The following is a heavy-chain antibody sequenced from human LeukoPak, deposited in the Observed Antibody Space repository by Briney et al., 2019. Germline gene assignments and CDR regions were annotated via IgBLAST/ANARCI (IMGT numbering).Heavy chain of an antibody. Sequence: GGSLRLSCAASGFTVSSNNMTWVRQAPGKGLEWVSVIYGGGSTYYADSAKGRFTNSRQTSKNTLSLQMNGLRAEDTAVYYCSRLVGATYFDYWGQGTLVTVSS. CDR1: GFTVSSNN. D-gene: IGHD1-26*01. V-gene: IGHV3-53*04. J-gene: IGHJ4*02. CDR2: IYGGGST. CDR3: SRLVGATYFDY.